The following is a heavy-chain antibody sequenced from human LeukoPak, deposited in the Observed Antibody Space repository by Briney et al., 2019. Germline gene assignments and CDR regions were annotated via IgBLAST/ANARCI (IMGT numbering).Heavy chain of an antibody. CDR2: ISWNSGSI. D-gene: IGHD3/OR15-3a*01. CDR1: GFTFDDYA. J-gene: IGHJ4*02. CDR3: ARELDYYFDY. Sequence: PGGSLRLSCAASGFTFDDYAMHWVRQAPGKGLEWVSGISWNSGSIGYADSVKGRFTISRDNAKNSLYLQMNSLRAEDTAVYYCARELDYYFDYWGQGTLVTVSS. V-gene: IGHV3-9*01.